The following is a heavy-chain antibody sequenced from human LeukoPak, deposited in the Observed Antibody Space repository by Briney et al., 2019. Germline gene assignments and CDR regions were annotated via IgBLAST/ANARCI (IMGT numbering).Heavy chain of an antibody. CDR3: VNLPGGCQ. Sequence: PGGSLRLSCAASGLTVSSSHMTWIRQAPRKGLEWVSIIKSGSNTDYADSVKGRFAISRDNSKNTVYLQMNSLRIEDTAVYYCVNLPGGCQWGQGPLVTVSA. V-gene: IGHV3-66*02. J-gene: IGHJ4*02. CDR1: GLTVSSSH. CDR2: IKSGSNT. D-gene: IGHD2-2*01.